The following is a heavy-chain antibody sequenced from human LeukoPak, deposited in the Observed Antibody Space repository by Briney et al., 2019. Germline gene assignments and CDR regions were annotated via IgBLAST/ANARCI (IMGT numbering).Heavy chain of an antibody. CDR1: GYSISSGYY. V-gene: IGHV4-38-2*01. Sequence: PSETLSLTCGVSGYSISSGYYWGWIRQSPGKGLEWIATISHSGSIYYNPSLKSRVTLSVDTSKNQFTLKLNSVTAADTAVYYCARMGISYYYDSSTYYPTAFDVWGQGTMVSVSS. CDR2: ISHSGSI. J-gene: IGHJ3*01. D-gene: IGHD3-22*01. CDR3: ARMGISYYYDSSTYYPTAFDV.